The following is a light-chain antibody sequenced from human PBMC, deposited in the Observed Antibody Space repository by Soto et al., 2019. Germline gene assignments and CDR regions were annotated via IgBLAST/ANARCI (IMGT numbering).Light chain of an antibody. CDR2: DVS. J-gene: IGLJ1*01. Sequence: QSVLTQPASVSGSPGQSITISCTGTSSDVGGYNYVSWYQQHPGKAPKLMIYDVSNRPSGVSNRFSGSKSANTASLIISGLQAEDEADYYCSSYTRSSTLYVFGTGTKVTV. V-gene: IGLV2-14*01. CDR1: SSDVGGYNY. CDR3: SSYTRSSTLYV.